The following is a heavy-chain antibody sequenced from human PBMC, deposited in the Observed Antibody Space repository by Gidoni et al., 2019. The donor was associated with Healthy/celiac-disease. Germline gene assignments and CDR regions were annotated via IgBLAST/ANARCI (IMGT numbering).Heavy chain of an antibody. CDR2: INPNSGGT. CDR3: ARDAPGDYGGVCFDY. V-gene: IGHV1-2*02. Sequence: QVQLVQSGAEVKKPGASVKVSCKASGYTFTGYYMHWVRQAPGQGLEWMGWINPNSGGTNYAQKFQGRVTMTRDTSISTAYMELSRLRSDDTAVYYCARDAPGDYGGVCFDYWGQGTLVTVSS. J-gene: IGHJ4*02. D-gene: IGHD4-17*01. CDR1: GYTFTGYY.